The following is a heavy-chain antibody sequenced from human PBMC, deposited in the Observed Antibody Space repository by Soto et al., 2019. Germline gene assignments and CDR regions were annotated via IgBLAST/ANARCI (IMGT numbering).Heavy chain of an antibody. D-gene: IGHD3-22*01. CDR2: ISGSGGST. Sequence: PGGSLRLSCAASGFTFSSYAMSWVRQAPGKGLEWVSAISGSGGSTYYADSVKGRFTISRDNSKNTLYLQMNSLRAEDTAVYYCASIVVVITSGYKPGPFDYWGQGPLVTVSS. V-gene: IGHV3-23*01. J-gene: IGHJ4*02. CDR3: ASIVVVITSGYKPGPFDY. CDR1: GFTFSSYA.